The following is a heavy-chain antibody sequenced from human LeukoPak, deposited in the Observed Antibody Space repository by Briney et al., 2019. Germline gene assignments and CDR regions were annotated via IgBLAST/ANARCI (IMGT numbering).Heavy chain of an antibody. CDR1: GFTFSSYS. CDR3: ARYSTVTTLDY. V-gene: IGHV3-21*01. J-gene: IGHJ4*02. Sequence: GGSLRLSCAASGFTFSSYSMNRVRQAPGKGLEWVSSISSSSSYIYYADSVKGRFTISRDNAKNSLYLQMNSLRAEDTAVYYCARYSTVTTLDYWGQGTLVTVSS. D-gene: IGHD4-17*01. CDR2: ISSSSSYI.